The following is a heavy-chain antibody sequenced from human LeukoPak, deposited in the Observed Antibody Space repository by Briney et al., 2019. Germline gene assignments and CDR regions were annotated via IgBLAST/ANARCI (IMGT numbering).Heavy chain of an antibody. D-gene: IGHD4-23*01. J-gene: IGHJ4*02. CDR2: ISPNNGDT. CDR3: ARENYGGDFEY. CDR1: GHTFGHYY. Sequence: ASVKVSCKASGHTFGHYYLHWVRQAPGQGLEWMGWISPNNGDTNYAQKFQGRVTLTWDTSFNTAYMDLSRLTSDDTAIYYCARENYGGDFEYWGQGALVTVSS. V-gene: IGHV1-2*02.